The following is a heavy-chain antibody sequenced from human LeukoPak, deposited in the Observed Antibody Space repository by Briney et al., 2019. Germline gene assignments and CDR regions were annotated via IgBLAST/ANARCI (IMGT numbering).Heavy chain of an antibody. Sequence: ASVKVSFKASGYTFTSYDINWVRQATGQGVEGMGWMNPNSGNTGYAQKFQGRVTMTRNTSISTAYMELSSLRSEDTAVYYCARVDPEGWFDPWGQGTLVTVSS. V-gene: IGHV1-8*01. CDR1: GYTFTSYD. CDR3: ARVDPEGWFDP. J-gene: IGHJ5*02. CDR2: MNPNSGNT.